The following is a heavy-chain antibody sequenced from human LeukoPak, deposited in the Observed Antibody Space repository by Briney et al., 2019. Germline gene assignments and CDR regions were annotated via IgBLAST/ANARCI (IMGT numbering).Heavy chain of an antibody. D-gene: IGHD1-1*01. CDR2: ITSRSTTK. V-gene: IGHV3-48*02. CDR1: GFTFSIHS. Sequence: PGGSLRLSCAASGFTFSIHSMSWVRQAPGRGLEWVSYITSRSTTKQYADSVKGRFTISRENAKNSLYLQMNSLRDEDTAVYYCARVQTSAFDIWGQGTMVTVSS. CDR3: ARVQTSAFDI. J-gene: IGHJ3*02.